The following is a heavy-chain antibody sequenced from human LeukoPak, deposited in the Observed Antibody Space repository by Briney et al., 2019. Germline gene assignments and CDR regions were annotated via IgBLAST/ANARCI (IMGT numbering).Heavy chain of an antibody. V-gene: IGHV4-39*07. Sequence: SETLSLTCTVSGGSISSSSYYWGWIRQPPGKGLEWIGSIYYSGSTYYNPSLKSRVTISVDTSKNQFSLKLSSVTAADTAVYYCARFSGDSSGPPVDYWGQGTLVTVSS. CDR3: ARFSGDSSGPPVDY. CDR1: GGSISSSSYY. CDR2: IYYSGST. J-gene: IGHJ4*02. D-gene: IGHD3-22*01.